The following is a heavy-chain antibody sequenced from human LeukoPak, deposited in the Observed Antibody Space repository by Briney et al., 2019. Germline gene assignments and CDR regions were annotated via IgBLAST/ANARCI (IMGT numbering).Heavy chain of an antibody. J-gene: IGHJ5*02. CDR1: GGSISSGSYY. D-gene: IGHD6-19*01. CDR3: ARAVAGYNWFDP. V-gene: IGHV4-61*02. Sequence: SETLSLTCTVSGGSISSGSYYWSWIRQPAGKGLEWIGRINTSGSTNYNPSLKSRVTISVDTSKNQFSLKLSSVTAADTAVYYCARAVAGYNWFDPWGQGTLVTVSS. CDR2: INTSGST.